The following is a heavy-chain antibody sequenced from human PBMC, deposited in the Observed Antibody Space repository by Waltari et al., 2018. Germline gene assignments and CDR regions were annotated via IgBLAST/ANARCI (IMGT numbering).Heavy chain of an antibody. J-gene: IGHJ5*02. CDR1: GYTFTGHY. D-gene: IGHD3-22*01. CDR3: ARDWGYYSDTSGYPSNWFGP. Sequence: QVQLVQSGAEVEKPGASGKVSCKASGYTFTGHYLTWLREAPGQGLGWMGRINPNTGDTTYAQEYQGRVTMTRDTSISTAYMELTSLRSEDTAVYYCARDWGYYSDTSGYPSNWFGPWGQGTLVTVSS. V-gene: IGHV1-2*06. CDR2: INPNTGDT.